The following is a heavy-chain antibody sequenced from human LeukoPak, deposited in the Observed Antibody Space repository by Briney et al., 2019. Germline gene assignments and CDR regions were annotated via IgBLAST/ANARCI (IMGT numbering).Heavy chain of an antibody. CDR1: GFSISSVYY. D-gene: IGHD3-22*01. CDR2: IHHSGST. J-gene: IGHJ4*02. V-gene: IGHV4-38-2*02. Sequence: SETLSLTCAVSGFSISSVYYWGWIRQSPGKGLEWIGSIHHSGSTYYNPTLKRRVSISVDTSKKQFSLKLSSVTAADTAVYYCARDVQFFDSSGYYDYWRQGTLVTVSS. CDR3: ARDVQFFDSSGYYDY.